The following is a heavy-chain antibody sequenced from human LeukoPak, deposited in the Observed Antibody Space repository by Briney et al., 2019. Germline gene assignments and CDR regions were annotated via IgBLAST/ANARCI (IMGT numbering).Heavy chain of an antibody. CDR3: ARVNSEKYGGYNFDY. D-gene: IGHD5-12*01. CDR2: ISSSGSTI. J-gene: IGHJ4*02. V-gene: IGHV3-11*01. CDR1: GFTFSDYY. Sequence: GSLRLSCAASGFTFSDYYMSWIRQAPGKGLEWVSYISSSGSTIYYSDSVKGRFTISRDNAKNSLYLQMNSLRAEDTAVYYCARVNSEKYGGYNFDYWGQGTLVTVSS.